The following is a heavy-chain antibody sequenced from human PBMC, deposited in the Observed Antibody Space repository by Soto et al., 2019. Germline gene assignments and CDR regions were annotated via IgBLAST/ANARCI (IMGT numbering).Heavy chain of an antibody. CDR2: IYPGDSDT. Sequence: GESLKISCKGSGYSFTSYWIGWVRQMPGKGLEWMGIIYPGDSDTRYSPSFQGQVTISADKSISTAYLQWSSLKASDTAMYYCARQFVVVPAAMWATYYYYGMDVWGQGTTVTVSS. J-gene: IGHJ6*02. V-gene: IGHV5-51*01. CDR3: ARQFVVVPAAMWATYYYYGMDV. CDR1: GYSFTSYW. D-gene: IGHD2-2*01.